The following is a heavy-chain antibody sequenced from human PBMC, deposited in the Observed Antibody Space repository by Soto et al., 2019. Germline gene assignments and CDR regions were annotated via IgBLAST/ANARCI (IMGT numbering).Heavy chain of an antibody. CDR1: GGSISSSSYY. CDR3: ARRLKNIGYCSGGSCPEV. CDR2: IYYSGST. Sequence: PSATLSLTCTVSGGSISSSSYYWGWIRQPPGKGLEWIGSIYYSGSTYYNPSLKSRVTISVDTSKNQFSPKLSSVTAADTAVYYCARRLKNIGYCSGGSCPEVWGQGTLVTVSS. V-gene: IGHV4-39*01. J-gene: IGHJ4*02. D-gene: IGHD2-15*01.